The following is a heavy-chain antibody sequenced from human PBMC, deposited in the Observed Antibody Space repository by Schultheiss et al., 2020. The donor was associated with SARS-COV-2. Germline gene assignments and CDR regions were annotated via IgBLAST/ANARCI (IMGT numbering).Heavy chain of an antibody. CDR2: IKQDGSDK. CDR3: ARRQRGTTGGY. CDR1: GFTFSSYA. J-gene: IGHJ4*02. V-gene: IGHV3-7*03. Sequence: GGSLRLSCAASGFTFSSYAMSWVRQAPGKGLEWVANIKQDGSDKFYVDSVKGRFTISRDNAKSSLYLEMNSLRAEDTAVYYCARRQRGTTGGYWGQGTLVTVSS. D-gene: IGHD3-16*01.